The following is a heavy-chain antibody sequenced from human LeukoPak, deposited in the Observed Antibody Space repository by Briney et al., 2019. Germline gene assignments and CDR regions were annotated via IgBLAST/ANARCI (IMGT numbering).Heavy chain of an antibody. V-gene: IGHV1-69*13. CDR1: GGTFSSYA. CDR2: IIPIFGTA. J-gene: IGHJ6*02. CDR3: AADRQPMYYYYGMDV. Sequence: SVKVSCKASGGTFSSYAISWVRQAPGQGLEWMGGIIPIFGTANYAQKFQGRVTITADESTSTAYMELSSLRSEDTAVYYCAADRQPMYYYYGMDVWGQGTTVTVSS. D-gene: IGHD1-14*01.